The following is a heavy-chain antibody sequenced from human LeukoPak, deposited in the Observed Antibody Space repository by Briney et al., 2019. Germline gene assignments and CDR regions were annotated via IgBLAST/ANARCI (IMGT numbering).Heavy chain of an antibody. CDR3: AKDDSRYGRGSYYEDY. CDR2: ISYDGSNK. CDR1: GFTFSSYG. Sequence: GRSLRLSCAASGFTFSSYGMHWVRQAPGKGLEWVAVISYDGSNKYYADSVKGRFTISRDNSKNTLYLQMNSLRAEDTAVYYCAKDDSRYGRGSYYEDYWGQGTLVTVSS. D-gene: IGHD1-26*01. V-gene: IGHV3-30*18. J-gene: IGHJ4*02.